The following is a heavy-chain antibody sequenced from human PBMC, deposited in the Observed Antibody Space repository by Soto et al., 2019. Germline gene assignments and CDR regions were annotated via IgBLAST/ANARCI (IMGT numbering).Heavy chain of an antibody. V-gene: IGHV4-59*01. Sequence: QVQLQESGPGLVKPSETLSLTCTVSGGSISSYYWSWIRQPPGKGLEWIGYIYYSGSTNYNPSLKSRVTISVDTSKNQFSLKLSSVTAADTAVYYCARSTYSSTVTPLDYWGQGTLVTVSS. CDR2: IYYSGST. J-gene: IGHJ4*02. CDR3: ARSTYSSTVTPLDY. D-gene: IGHD4-17*01. CDR1: GGSISSYY.